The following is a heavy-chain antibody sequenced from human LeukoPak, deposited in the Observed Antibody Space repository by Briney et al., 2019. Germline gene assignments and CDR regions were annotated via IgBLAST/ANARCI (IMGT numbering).Heavy chain of an antibody. D-gene: IGHD6-13*01. Sequence: SVKVSCKASGGTFSSYAISWVRQAPGQGLEWMGGIIPIFGTANYAQKFQGRVTITADESTSTAYMELSSLRSEDTAVYYCARVIAAAGTDLYYHGMDVWGQGTTVTVSS. CDR2: IIPIFGTA. V-gene: IGHV1-69*13. CDR1: GGTFSSYA. CDR3: ARVIAAAGTDLYYHGMDV. J-gene: IGHJ6*02.